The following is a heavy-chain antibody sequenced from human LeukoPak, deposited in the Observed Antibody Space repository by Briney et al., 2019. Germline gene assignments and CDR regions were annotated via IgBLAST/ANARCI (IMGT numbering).Heavy chain of an antibody. D-gene: IGHD5-12*01. Sequence: SVKVSCKASGGTFSSYAISWVRQAPGQGLEWMGRIIPILGIANYAQKFQGRVTITADKSTSTAYMELSSLRSEDTAVYYCARGTLRRDGYNPPFVYWGQGTLVTVSS. J-gene: IGHJ4*02. V-gene: IGHV1-69*04. CDR1: GGTFSSYA. CDR2: IIPILGIA. CDR3: ARGTLRRDGYNPPFVY.